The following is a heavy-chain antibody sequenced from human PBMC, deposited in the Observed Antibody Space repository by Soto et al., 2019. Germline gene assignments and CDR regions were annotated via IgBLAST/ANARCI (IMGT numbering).Heavy chain of an antibody. J-gene: IGHJ6*02. CDR2: ITSSGSTI. CDR1: GFTFRDYY. Sequence: GGSLRLSCPPSGFTFRDYYMSWIRQAPGQAMEWVSYITSSGSTIYYADSVKGRFTISRDNAKNSLYLQMNSLRAEDTAVYYCTRDGLMVRGVSTPDFYHAMDVWGQGTTLTVSS. V-gene: IGHV3-11*01. CDR3: TRDGLMVRGVSTPDFYHAMDV. D-gene: IGHD3-10*01.